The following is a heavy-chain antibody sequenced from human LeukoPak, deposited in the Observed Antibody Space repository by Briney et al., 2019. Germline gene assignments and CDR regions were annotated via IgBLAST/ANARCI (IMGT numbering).Heavy chain of an antibody. Sequence: PGGSLRLSRAASGFTVSNNYVSWVRQAPGKGLEWVSSISSSSSYIYYADSVKGRFTIFRDNARNSQYLQMDSLRAEDTAVYYCARDTLNYDTSGYYYWGQGILVTVSS. CDR1: GFTVSNNY. J-gene: IGHJ4*02. V-gene: IGHV3-21*01. CDR2: ISSSSSYI. D-gene: IGHD3-22*01. CDR3: ARDTLNYDTSGYYY.